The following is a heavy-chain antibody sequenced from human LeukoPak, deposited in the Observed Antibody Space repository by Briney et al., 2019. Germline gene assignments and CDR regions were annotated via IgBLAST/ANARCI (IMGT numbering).Heavy chain of an antibody. D-gene: IGHD3-16*02. CDR2: LISILGIA. V-gene: IGHV1-69*04. CDR3: ARDPVRGYVWGSYRSDAFDI. CDR1: GGTFSSYA. Sequence: SVKLSCKPSGGTFSSYAISWVRQAPGQGLERMGRLISILGIANYAQKFQGRVTITADKSTSTAYMELSSLRSEDTAVYYCARDPVRGYVWGSYRSDAFDIWGHGTMVTVSS. J-gene: IGHJ3*02.